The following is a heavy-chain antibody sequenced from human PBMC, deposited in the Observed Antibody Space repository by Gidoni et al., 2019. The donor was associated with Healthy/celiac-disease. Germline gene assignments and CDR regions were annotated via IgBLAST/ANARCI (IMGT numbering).Heavy chain of an antibody. CDR1: GYSFTSYW. J-gene: IGHJ6*02. CDR3: ARHIVVVPAAMPYYYYYYGMDV. D-gene: IGHD2-2*01. Sequence: EVQLVQSGAEVKKPGESLRISCKGSGYSFTSYWISWVRQMPGKGLEWMGRIDPSDSYTNYSPSFQGHVTISADKSISTAYLQWSSLKASDTAMYYCARHIVVVPAAMPYYYYYYGMDVWGQGTTVTVSS. CDR2: IDPSDSYT. V-gene: IGHV5-10-1*03.